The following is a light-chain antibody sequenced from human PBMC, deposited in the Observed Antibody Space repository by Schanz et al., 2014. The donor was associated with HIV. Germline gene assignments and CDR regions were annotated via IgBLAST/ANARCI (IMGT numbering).Light chain of an antibody. CDR1: TSGVGSYNR. Sequence: QSALTQPASVSGSPGQSITISCTEATSGVGSYNRVSWYQQQPGKAPKLIVYQGDKRPSGVPDRFSGSKSGITASLTVSGLQAEDEADYYCCSYASGSTPLFVFGTGTKLTVL. V-gene: IGLV2-23*01. CDR2: QGD. J-gene: IGLJ1*01. CDR3: CSYASGSTPLFV.